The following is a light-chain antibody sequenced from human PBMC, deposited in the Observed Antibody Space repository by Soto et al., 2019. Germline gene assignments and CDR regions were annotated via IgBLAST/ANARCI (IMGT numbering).Light chain of an antibody. CDR2: GSS. J-gene: IGKJ2*01. CDR1: QSIWSY. V-gene: IGKV3-15*01. CDR3: QQYKNCTAYT. Sequence: EIGMTQCPATMSVSLGKSFTLSCRARQSIWSYLARSRPNSGRAPRLLIYGSSTTATGIAASFSGSWSGTVSTVTISIQQSEEYAVSFGQQYKNCTAYTVGQGTKLEI.